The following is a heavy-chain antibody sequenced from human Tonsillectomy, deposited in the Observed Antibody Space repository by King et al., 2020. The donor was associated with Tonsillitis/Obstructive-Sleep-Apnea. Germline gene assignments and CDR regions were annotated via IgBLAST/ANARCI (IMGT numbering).Heavy chain of an antibody. V-gene: IGHV3-23*04. J-gene: IGHJ4*02. CDR1: GVTFTSYT. CDR3: AKAFAAVDTAIILNFDH. CDR2: INRGGETT. Sequence: VQLVESGGGLVQPGGSLRLSCVVSGVTFTSYTMGWVRQAPGKGLEWISNINRGGETTYYTDSVEGRFTISRDNHKKTVYLQMNSLRVEDTAIYFCAKAFAAVDTAIILNFDHWGQGTLVTVSP. D-gene: IGHD5-18*01.